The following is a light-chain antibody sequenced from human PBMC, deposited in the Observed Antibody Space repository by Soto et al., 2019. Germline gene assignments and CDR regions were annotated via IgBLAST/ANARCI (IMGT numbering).Light chain of an antibody. CDR2: AAS. Sequence: DVQMTQSPSSLSASVGDRVTITCRSSQSISSYLNWYQQKPGKAPNLLIYAASTLQSGVPSRFSGSGSGTEFTLTISGLQPDDFATYYCQHSWTFGQGTKVDIK. V-gene: IGKV1-39*01. J-gene: IGKJ1*01. CDR1: QSISSY. CDR3: QHSWT.